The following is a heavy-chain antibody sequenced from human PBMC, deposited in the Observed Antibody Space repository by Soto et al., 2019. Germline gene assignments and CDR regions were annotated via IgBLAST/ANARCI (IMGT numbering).Heavy chain of an antibody. CDR2: IYWDDDK. D-gene: IGHD2-2*01. Sequence: HITLKESGPTLVKPTQTLTLTCTFSGFSLSTSGVGVGWIRQPPGKALEWLALIYWDDDKRYSPSLKSRLTITKDSSKNQVVLTMTNMDPVDTATYYCGHTMPPRIFDYWGQGTLVTVSS. CDR1: GFSLSTSGVG. V-gene: IGHV2-5*02. J-gene: IGHJ4*02. CDR3: GHTMPPRIFDY.